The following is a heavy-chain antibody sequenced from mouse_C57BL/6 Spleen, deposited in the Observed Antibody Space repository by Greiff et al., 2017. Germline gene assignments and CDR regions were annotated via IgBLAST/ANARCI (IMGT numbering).Heavy chain of an antibody. Sequence: EVQLQESGGGLVQPKGSLKLSCAASGFSFNTYAMNWVRQAPGKGLEWVARIRSKSNNYATYYADSVKDRFTISRDDSESMLYLQMNNLKTEDTAMYYCVYDGYNEAMDYWGQGTSVTVSS. J-gene: IGHJ4*01. CDR3: VYDGYNEAMDY. D-gene: IGHD2-3*01. CDR2: IRSKSNNYAT. V-gene: IGHV10-1*01. CDR1: GFSFNTYA.